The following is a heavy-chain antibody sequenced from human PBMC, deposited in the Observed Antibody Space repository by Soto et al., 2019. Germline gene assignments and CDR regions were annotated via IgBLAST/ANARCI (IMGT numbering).Heavy chain of an antibody. V-gene: IGHV3-23*01. Sequence: GGSLRLSCAASGFTFSSYAMSWVRQAPGKGLEWVSAISGSGGSTYYADSVKGRFTISRDNSKNTLYLQMNSLRAEDTAVEYGAKDQPPMGLGKGDYWGQGTLVTVSS. D-gene: IGHD7-27*01. CDR1: GFTFSSYA. CDR3: AKDQPPMGLGKGDY. J-gene: IGHJ4*02. CDR2: ISGSGGST.